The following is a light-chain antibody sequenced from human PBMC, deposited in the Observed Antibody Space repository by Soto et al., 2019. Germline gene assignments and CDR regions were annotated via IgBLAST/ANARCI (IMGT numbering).Light chain of an antibody. V-gene: IGKV1-39*01. CDR3: QQGYTTPIT. J-gene: IGKJ5*01. Sequence: DIQLTQSPSSLSASVGDRVTITCRASQSIRGYLNWYQQKPGKAPKPLIYAASSLHSGVPSRSSGSASATDFTLTISSLQPDDFATYYCQQGYTTPITFGQGTRLEIK. CDR2: AAS. CDR1: QSIRGY.